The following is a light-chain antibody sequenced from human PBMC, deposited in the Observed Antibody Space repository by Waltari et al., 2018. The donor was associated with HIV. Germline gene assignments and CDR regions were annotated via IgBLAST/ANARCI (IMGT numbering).Light chain of an antibody. CDR3: QQSHAPPLT. CDR1: QHIHND. V-gene: IGKV1-39*01. CDR2: SAS. Sequence: DIQVTQSPSSLSAFTEDTVIITSRASQHIHNDLTWYHHKAWSSPRLLIYSASGLQSGVPSRFTGSGSGIEFNFTISGLQSEDSATYYCQQSHAPPLTFGGGTKVEIK. J-gene: IGKJ4*01.